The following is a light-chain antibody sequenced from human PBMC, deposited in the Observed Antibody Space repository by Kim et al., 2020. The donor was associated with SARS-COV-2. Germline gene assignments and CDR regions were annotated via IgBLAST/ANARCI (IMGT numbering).Light chain of an antibody. Sequence: SYELTQPPSVSVSPGQTASITCSGDKLGDKYACWYQQKPGQSPVLVIYQDSKRPSGIPERFSGSNSGNTATPTISGTQAMDEADYYCQAWDSSVVFGGGT. J-gene: IGLJ2*01. V-gene: IGLV3-1*01. CDR3: QAWDSSVV. CDR1: KLGDKY. CDR2: QDS.